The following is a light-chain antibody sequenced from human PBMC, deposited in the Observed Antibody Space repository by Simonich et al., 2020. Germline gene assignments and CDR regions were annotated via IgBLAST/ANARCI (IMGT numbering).Light chain of an antibody. CDR2: GAS. V-gene: IGKV3-20*01. CDR3: QQSYSTPYT. J-gene: IGKJ2*01. CDR1: QSVSSSY. Sequence: EIVLTQSPGTLSLSPGESATPSCRASQSVSSSYLAWYQQKPGQAPRLFIYGASSRATGIPNRFSGSGSGTDFTLTISSLQPEDFATYYCQQSYSTPYTFGQGTKLEIK.